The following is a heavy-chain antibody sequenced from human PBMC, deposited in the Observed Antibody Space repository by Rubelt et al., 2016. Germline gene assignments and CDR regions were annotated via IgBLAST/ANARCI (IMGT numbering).Heavy chain of an antibody. D-gene: IGHD6-6*01. CDR3: AREKGYSSSGYYFDY. CDR1: GFTFSSYA. CDR2: IKQDGSEK. V-gene: IGHV3-7*01. Sequence: GRSLRLSCAASGFTFSSYAMSWVRQAPGKGLEWVANIKQDGSEKYFVDSVKGRFTISRDNAKNSLYLQMNSLRAEDTAVYYCAREKGYSSSGYYFDYWGQGTLVTVSS. J-gene: IGHJ4*02.